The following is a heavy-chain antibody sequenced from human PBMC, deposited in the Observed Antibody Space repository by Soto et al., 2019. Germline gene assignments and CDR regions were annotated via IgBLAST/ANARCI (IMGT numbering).Heavy chain of an antibody. CDR1: GYTFTSYA. Sequence: QVQLVQSGAEVKKPGASVKVSCKASGYTFTSYAISWVRQAPGQGLEWMGWISGNTGDTRYAQKLQGRVTMTTDTSTSTVYMELRRLRSDDTAVYYCVRVDWGNGYWYFDLWGRGTLVTVSS. J-gene: IGHJ2*01. CDR2: ISGNTGDT. V-gene: IGHV1-18*01. D-gene: IGHD3-9*01. CDR3: VRVDWGNGYWYFDL.